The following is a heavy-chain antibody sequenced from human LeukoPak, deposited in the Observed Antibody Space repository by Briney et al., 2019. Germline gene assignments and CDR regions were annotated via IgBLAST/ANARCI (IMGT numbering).Heavy chain of an antibody. CDR3: TRVGYIDEGIDY. D-gene: IGHD5-24*01. CDR2: ISYDGSDK. CDR1: GFTFSTYG. J-gene: IGHJ4*02. V-gene: IGHV3-30*03. Sequence: GGSLRLSCAASGFTFSTYGMHWVRQAPGKGLEWVSVISYDGSDKYYADSVKGRFTISRDNAKNSLYLQMDSLRAEDTAIYYCTRVGYIDEGIDYWGQGTLVTVSS.